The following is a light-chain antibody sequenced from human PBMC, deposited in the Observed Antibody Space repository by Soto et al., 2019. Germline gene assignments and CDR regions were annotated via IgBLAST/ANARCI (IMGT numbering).Light chain of an antibody. Sequence: EIVMTQSPATLSVSPGERATLSCRASQSVSSNLAWYRQKPGQAPRLLIYGASTRATGIPARISGSGSGTEFTLTISSLQSEDFAVYSCQQYNNWPPLTFGGGTKVEIK. CDR3: QQYNNWPPLT. J-gene: IGKJ4*01. V-gene: IGKV3-15*01. CDR1: QSVSSN. CDR2: GAS.